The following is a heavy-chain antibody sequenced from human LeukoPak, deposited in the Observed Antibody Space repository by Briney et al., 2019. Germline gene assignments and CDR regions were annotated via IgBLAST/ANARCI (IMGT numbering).Heavy chain of an antibody. CDR1: GGSFSGYY. CDR3: ARTGYVWGSYRYKSDYLFY. J-gene: IGHJ4*02. V-gene: IGHV4-34*01. D-gene: IGHD3-16*02. Sequence: PSETLSLTCAVYGGSFSGYYWSWIRQPPGKGLEWIGEINHSGSTNYNPSLKSRVTISVDTSKNQFSLKLSSVTAADTAVYYCARTGYVWGSYRYKSDYLFYWGQGTLVTVSS. CDR2: INHSGST.